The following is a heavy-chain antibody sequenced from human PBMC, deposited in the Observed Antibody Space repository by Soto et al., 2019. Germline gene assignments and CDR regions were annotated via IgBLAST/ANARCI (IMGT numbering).Heavy chain of an antibody. CDR1: GGSFSGFN. J-gene: IGHJ4*02. CDR2: INHSGST. V-gene: IGHV4-34*01. Sequence: SETLSLTCAVFGGSFSGFNWTWIRQPPGKGLEWIGEINHSGSTNYNPSLKSRVTISVATSKNQFSLKLSSVTAADTAVYYCAREAYYCSGGNCYSLADYWGQGTLVTVSS. D-gene: IGHD2-15*01. CDR3: AREAYYCSGGNCYSLADY.